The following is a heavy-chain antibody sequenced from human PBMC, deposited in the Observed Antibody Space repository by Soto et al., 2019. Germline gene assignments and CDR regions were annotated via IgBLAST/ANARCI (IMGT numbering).Heavy chain of an antibody. CDR2: ISGSGGST. CDR1: GFTFSSYA. CDR3: AKDREYYDILTGYCYFDY. D-gene: IGHD3-9*01. V-gene: IGHV3-23*01. Sequence: PGGSLRLSCAASGFTFSSYAMSWVRQAPGKGLEWVSAISGSGGSTYYADSVKGRFTISRDNSKNTLYLQMNSLRAEDTAVYYCAKDREYYDILTGYCYFDYWGQGTLVTVSS. J-gene: IGHJ4*02.